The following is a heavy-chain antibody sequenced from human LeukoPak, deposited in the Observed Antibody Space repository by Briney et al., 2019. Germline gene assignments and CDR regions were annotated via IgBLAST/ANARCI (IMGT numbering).Heavy chain of an antibody. J-gene: IGHJ4*02. CDR1: GFTVSSNY. V-gene: IGHV3-53*01. D-gene: IGHD6-13*01. Sequence: PGGSLRLSCAASGFTVSSNYMSWVRQAPGKGLEWVSIIYNGGGTYYADSVKGRFTISRDNSKNALYLEMNSLTAEDTAVYFCVKDLSSWLPGVFDYWGQGTLVTVSS. CDR3: VKDLSSWLPGVFDY. CDR2: IYNGGGT.